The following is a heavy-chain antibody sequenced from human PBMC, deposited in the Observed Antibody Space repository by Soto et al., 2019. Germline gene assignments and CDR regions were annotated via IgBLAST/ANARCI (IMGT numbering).Heavy chain of an antibody. D-gene: IGHD2-15*01. CDR2: MSPNSGNT. J-gene: IGHJ4*02. V-gene: IGHV1-8*01. CDR1: GYTFTSYD. CDR3: APGLGYCSGGSCPN. Sequence: ASVKVSCKASGYTFTSYDINWVRQATGQGLEWMGWMSPNSGNTGYAQKFQGRVTMTRNTSISTAYMELSSLRSEDTAVYYCAPGLGYCSGGSCPNWGQGTLVTVSS.